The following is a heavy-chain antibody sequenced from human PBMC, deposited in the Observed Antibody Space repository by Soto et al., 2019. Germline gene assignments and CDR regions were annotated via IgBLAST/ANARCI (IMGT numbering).Heavy chain of an antibody. Sequence: QVQLVQSGAEVQKPGASVKVSCKTSGYTFTNFGITWVRQAPGLGLEWLGWIYSKAGTINFAQKFQGRVTMTTATSTSTAHRELRSLTFVALDVYFCARDTVFDIDYWCQGTLVTVS. V-gene: IGHV1-18*03. D-gene: IGHD2-8*02. J-gene: IGHJ4*02. CDR3: ARDTVFDIDY. CDR2: IYSKAGTI. CDR1: GYTFTNFG.